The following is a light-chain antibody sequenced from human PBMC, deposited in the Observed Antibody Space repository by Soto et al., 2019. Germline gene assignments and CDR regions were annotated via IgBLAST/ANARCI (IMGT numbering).Light chain of an antibody. Sequence: EIVMTQSPATLSVSPGERATLSCRASQSVSSYLAGYQQTPGLPPRLLIYDASTRATGIPDRFSGSGSGTDFPLTISSLQSADFAVYYCQQYSNWPPLYTFGRGTKLEIK. CDR2: DAS. CDR3: QQYSNWPPLYT. CDR1: QSVSSY. V-gene: IGKV3-15*01. J-gene: IGKJ2*01.